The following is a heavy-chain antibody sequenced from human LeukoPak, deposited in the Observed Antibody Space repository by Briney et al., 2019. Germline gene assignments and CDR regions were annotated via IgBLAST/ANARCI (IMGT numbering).Heavy chain of an antibody. CDR2: ISGGGHST. V-gene: IGHV3-23*01. CDR3: TRDAWGYYDSSGYSFGSQYYMDV. Sequence: GGSLRLSWAASGFTFSDHAMTWVRQAPGKGLEWVSAISGGGHSTYYADSVRGRFTISRDNSKNTLSLQMNSLTAEDTAFNFCTRDAWGYYDSSGYSFGSQYYMDVWGRGTTVTVSS. D-gene: IGHD3-22*01. J-gene: IGHJ6*03. CDR1: GFTFSDHA.